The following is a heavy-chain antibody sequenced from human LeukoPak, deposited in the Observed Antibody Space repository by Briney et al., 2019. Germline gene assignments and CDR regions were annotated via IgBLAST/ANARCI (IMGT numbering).Heavy chain of an antibody. Sequence: GGSLRLSCAASGFTFSSCAMTWVRQAPGKGLEWVSSISAGATFTTYADSVKGRFTISRDDSKNTLYLQMNSLRAEDTAVYYCAKDNYYDSSGYYARVGYFDYWGQGTLVTVSS. J-gene: IGHJ4*02. CDR1: GFTFSSCA. V-gene: IGHV3-23*01. CDR3: AKDNYYDSSGYYARVGYFDY. CDR2: ISAGATFT. D-gene: IGHD3-22*01.